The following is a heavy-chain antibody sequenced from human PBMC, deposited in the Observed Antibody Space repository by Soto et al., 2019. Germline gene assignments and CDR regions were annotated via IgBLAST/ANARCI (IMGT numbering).Heavy chain of an antibody. CDR3: ARGGLIRGVLYY. Sequence: QVQLQQWGAGLLKPSETLSLTCAVYDGSSNNYYWSWFRQPPGKGLEWIGEINHSGSTNYNASLKSRVTISEDTSKKQFSLELRFVTAADTAVYYCARGGLIRGVLYYWGQGTLVTVSS. J-gene: IGHJ4*02. CDR2: INHSGST. CDR1: DGSSNNYY. V-gene: IGHV4-34*01. D-gene: IGHD3-10*01.